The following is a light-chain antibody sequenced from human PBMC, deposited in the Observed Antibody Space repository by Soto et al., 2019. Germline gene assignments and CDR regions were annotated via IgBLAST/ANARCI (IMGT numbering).Light chain of an antibody. CDR2: GAS. J-gene: IGKJ4*01. V-gene: IGKV3-20*01. CDR1: QSVSNNY. Sequence: EIVLMQSPGTLALSPGERATLSCRASQSVSNNYVAWYQQKPGQAPRLLIAGASSRATGIPDRFSRSGSGTDFTLTISRLEPEDFAVYYCQQYGTSPPLTFGGGTQVAIK. CDR3: QQYGTSPPLT.